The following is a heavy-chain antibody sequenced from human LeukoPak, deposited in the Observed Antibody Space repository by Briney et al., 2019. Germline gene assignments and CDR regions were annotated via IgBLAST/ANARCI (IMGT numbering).Heavy chain of an antibody. CDR1: GFTFSSYA. CDR3: AKASSIIDAFDI. V-gene: IGHV3-23*01. J-gene: IGHJ3*02. CDR2: ISGSGGST. D-gene: IGHD6-6*01. Sequence: GGSLRLPCAASGFTFSSYAMCWVRQAPGKGLEWVSAISGSGGSTYYADSVKGRFTISRDNSKNTLYLQMNSLRAEDTAVYYCAKASSIIDAFDIWGQGTMVTVSS.